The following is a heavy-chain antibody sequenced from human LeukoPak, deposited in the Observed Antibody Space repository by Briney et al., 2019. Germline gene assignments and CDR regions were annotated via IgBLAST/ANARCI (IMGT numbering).Heavy chain of an antibody. V-gene: IGHV4-34*01. CDR2: INHSGST. Sequence: SETLSLTCAVYGGSFSGYYWSWIRQPPGKGLEWIGEINHSGSTNYNPSLKSRVTISVDTSRNQFSLKLNSVTAADTAVYYCAKSNGCGLVDIWGQGTMVTVSS. D-gene: IGHD2-21*01. CDR1: GGSFSGYY. CDR3: AKSNGCGLVDI. J-gene: IGHJ3*02.